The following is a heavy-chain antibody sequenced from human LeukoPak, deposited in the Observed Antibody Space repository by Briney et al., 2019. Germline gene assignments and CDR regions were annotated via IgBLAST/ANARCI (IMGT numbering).Heavy chain of an antibody. J-gene: IGHJ4*02. CDR1: GGXISSSSYY. CDR3: ARHPHVWGSYRLPEFDY. Sequence: SETLSLTCTVSGGXISSSSYYWGWIRQPPGKGLEWIGSIYYSGSTYYNPSLKSRVTISVDTSKNQFSLKLSSVTAADTAMYYCARHPHVWGSYRLPEFDYWGQGTLVTVSS. CDR2: IYYSGST. V-gene: IGHV4-39*01. D-gene: IGHD3-16*02.